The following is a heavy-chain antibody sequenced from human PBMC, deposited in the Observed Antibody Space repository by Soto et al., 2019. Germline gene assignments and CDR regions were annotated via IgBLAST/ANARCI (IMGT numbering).Heavy chain of an antibody. CDR1: GFSLSTSGVG. D-gene: IGHD7-27*01. J-gene: IGHJ4*02. CDR3: ARTSVNWGSRGLVDY. V-gene: IGHV2-5*02. CDR2: LYWDDDK. Sequence: QITLKESGPTLVKPTQPLTLTCTFSGFSLSTSGVGVGWIRQPPGKALEWLAFLYWDDDKRYSPSLKSRLTITTDTSKNQVLLTMTNMDPVDTATYYCARTSVNWGSRGLVDYWGQGTLVTVGS.